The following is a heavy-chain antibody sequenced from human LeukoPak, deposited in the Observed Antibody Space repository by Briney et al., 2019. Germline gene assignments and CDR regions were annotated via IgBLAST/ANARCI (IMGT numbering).Heavy chain of an antibody. CDR1: GFTLSDSW. J-gene: IGHJ6*02. CDR2: MNQDGSAK. D-gene: IGHD3-16*01. V-gene: IGHV3-7*01. Sequence: GGSLRLSCAASGFTLSDSWMSWVRQAPGKGLEWVANMNQDGSAKGYVDSVKGRFTISRDNARNSLYLQMSSLRPEDTAVYYCATYTHWVAGDVWGQGTTATVSS. CDR3: ATYTHWVAGDV.